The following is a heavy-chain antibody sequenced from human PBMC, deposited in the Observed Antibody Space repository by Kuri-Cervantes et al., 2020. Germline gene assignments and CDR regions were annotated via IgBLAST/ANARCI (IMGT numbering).Heavy chain of an antibody. Sequence: SETLSLTCSVSSDSISSYYWNWIRKPPGKGLEWIGDIYYSGSTNYNPSLKSRVTISVDTSKNQFSLKLTSVTAADTAVYYCARNWNDAESFWGQGTLVTVSS. D-gene: IGHD1-20*01. CDR2: IYYSGST. J-gene: IGHJ4*02. CDR3: ARNWNDAESF. V-gene: IGHV4-59*12. CDR1: SDSISSYY.